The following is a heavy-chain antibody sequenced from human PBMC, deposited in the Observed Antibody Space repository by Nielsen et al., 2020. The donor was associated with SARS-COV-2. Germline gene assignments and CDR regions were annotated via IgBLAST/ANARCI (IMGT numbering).Heavy chain of an antibody. CDR3: ARDSYIVPTNYYFDY. Sequence: GGSLRLSCAASGFTFSSQWMSWVRQAPGKGPEWLANIKHDGSEQYYVDSVKGRFTMSRDNAKNLLYLQMNSLRDDDTAVYYCARDSYIVPTNYYFDYWGQGALVTVSS. CDR2: IKHDGSEQ. CDR1: GFTFSSQW. J-gene: IGHJ4*02. D-gene: IGHD5-12*01. V-gene: IGHV3-7*01.